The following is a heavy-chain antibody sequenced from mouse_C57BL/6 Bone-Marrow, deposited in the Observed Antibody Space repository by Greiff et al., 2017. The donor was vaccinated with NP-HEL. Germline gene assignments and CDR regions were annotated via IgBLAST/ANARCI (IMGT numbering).Heavy chain of an antibody. D-gene: IGHD2-1*01. J-gene: IGHJ2*01. CDR1: GYAFSSSW. CDR2: IYPGDGDT. Sequence: VQLQQSGPELVKPGASVKISCKASGYAFSSSWMNWVKQRPGKGLEWIGRIYPGDGDTNYNGKFKGKATLTADKSSSTAYMQLSSLTSEDSAVYFCARREGYYGNPSSYFDYWGQGTTLTVSS. V-gene: IGHV1-82*01. CDR3: ARREGYYGNPSSYFDY.